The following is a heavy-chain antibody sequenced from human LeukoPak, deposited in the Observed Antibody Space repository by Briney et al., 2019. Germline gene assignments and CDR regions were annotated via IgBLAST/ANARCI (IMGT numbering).Heavy chain of an antibody. V-gene: IGHV4-30-2*05. CDR2: ISYSGST. D-gene: IGHD3-22*01. CDR3: ARVGYYYDSSDPT. Sequence: SETLSLTCAVSGVSISSADYSWSWIRQPPGKGLEWIGYISYSGSTSYNPSLKSRVTISVDTSKNQFSLKLSSVTAADTAVYYCARVGYYYDSSDPTWGQGTLVTVSS. J-gene: IGHJ5*02. CDR1: GVSISSADYS.